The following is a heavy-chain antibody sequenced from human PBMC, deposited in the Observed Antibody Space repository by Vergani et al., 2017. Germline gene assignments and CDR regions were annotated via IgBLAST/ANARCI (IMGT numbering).Heavy chain of an antibody. CDR3: ARDLKVYCGGDCYSRY. CDR1: GYTLTRYG. D-gene: IGHD2-21*01. J-gene: IGHJ4*02. V-gene: IGHV1-18*01. CDR2: ISAYNGNT. Sequence: QVQLVQSGAEVKKPGASVKVSCKASGYTLTRYGISWVRQATGQGIEWIGWISAYNGNTNYAQKLQGRVTMTTETAKSTAYMELRSLRSDDTAVYYCARDLKVYCGGDCYSRYWGQGTLVTVSS.